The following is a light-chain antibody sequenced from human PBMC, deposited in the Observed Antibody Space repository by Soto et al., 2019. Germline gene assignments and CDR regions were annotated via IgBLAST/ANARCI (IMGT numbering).Light chain of an antibody. CDR2: AAS. CDR3: QQYVSPPIT. Sequence: DIQMTQSPSSLSASVGDRVTVTCRASQSISSYLNWYQQKPGKAPKLLIYAASSLQSGVPSRFSGSGSGTDFTLTISRLEPEDFAVYYCQQYVSPPITFGQGTRLEI. CDR1: QSISSY. J-gene: IGKJ5*01. V-gene: IGKV1-39*01.